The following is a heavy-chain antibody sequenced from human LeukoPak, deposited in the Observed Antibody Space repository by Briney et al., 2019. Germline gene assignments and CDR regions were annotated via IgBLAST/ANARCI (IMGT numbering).Heavy chain of an antibody. CDR2: ISHSSSTI. J-gene: IGHJ4*02. D-gene: IGHD7-27*01. CDR1: GFAVSSNY. V-gene: IGHV3-48*02. CDR3: ARRGDNDY. Sequence: PGGSLRLSCAASGFAVSSNYMTWVRQAPGKGLEWVSYISHSSSTIYYSDSVKGRFTISRDNAENSLYLQMNSLRDEDTAVYYCARRGDNDYWGQGTLVTVSS.